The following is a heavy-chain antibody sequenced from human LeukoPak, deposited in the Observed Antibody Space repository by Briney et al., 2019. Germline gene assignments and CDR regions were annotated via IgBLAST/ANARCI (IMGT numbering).Heavy chain of an antibody. CDR1: GFNFSNYW. CDR2: IKQDGSEK. CDR3: ARDPLRLGELSDGVDY. D-gene: IGHD3-16*02. V-gene: IGHV3-7*01. Sequence: PGGSLRLSCVVSGFNFSNYWMNWVRQAPGKGLEWVANIKQDGSEKYYVDSVKGRFTISRDNAKNSLYLQMNSLRAEDTAVYYCARDPLRLGELSDGVDYWGQGTLVTVSS. J-gene: IGHJ4*02.